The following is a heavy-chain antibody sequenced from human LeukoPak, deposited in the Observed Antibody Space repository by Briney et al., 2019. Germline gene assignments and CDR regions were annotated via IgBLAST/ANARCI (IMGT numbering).Heavy chain of an antibody. Sequence: PGGSLRLSCAASGFTFSSYAMHWVCQPPGKGLEWVAVISYDGSNENHADSVKGRFTISRDNSKNTLSLQMNSLRAEDTAVYYCARDHGAGANAGFDSWGQGTLVTVSS. V-gene: IGHV3-30-3*01. CDR3: ARDHGAGANAGFDS. D-gene: IGHD2-8*01. CDR2: ISYDGSNE. J-gene: IGHJ5*01. CDR1: GFTFSSYA.